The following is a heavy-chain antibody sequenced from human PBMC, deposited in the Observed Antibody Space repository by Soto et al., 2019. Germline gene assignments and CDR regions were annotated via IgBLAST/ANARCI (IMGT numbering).Heavy chain of an antibody. CDR2: ISSSSSYI. CDR1: GFTFSSYS. CDR3: ARALIAEPGASDI. V-gene: IGHV3-21*01. D-gene: IGHD1-26*01. Sequence: GGSLRLSCAASGFTFSSYSMNWVRQAPGKGLEWVSSISSSSSYIYYADSVKGRFTISRDNAKNSLYLQMNSLRAEDTAVYYCARALIAEPGASDIWGQGTMVTVSS. J-gene: IGHJ3*02.